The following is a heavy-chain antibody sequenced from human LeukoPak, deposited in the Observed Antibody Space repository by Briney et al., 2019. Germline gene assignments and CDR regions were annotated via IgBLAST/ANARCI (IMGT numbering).Heavy chain of an antibody. Sequence: SSQTLSLTCAVYGGSFSGYYWSWIRQPPGKGLEWIGEINHSGSTNYNPSLKSRVTISVDTSKNQFSLKLSSVTAADTAVYYCARGFPEDTAMVRGIFDYWGQGTLVTVSS. CDR3: ARGFPEDTAMVRGIFDY. CDR1: GGSFSGYY. D-gene: IGHD5-18*01. CDR2: INHSGST. J-gene: IGHJ4*02. V-gene: IGHV4-34*01.